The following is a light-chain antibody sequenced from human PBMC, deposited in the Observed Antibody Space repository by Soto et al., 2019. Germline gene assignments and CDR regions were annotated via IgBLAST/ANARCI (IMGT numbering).Light chain of an antibody. CDR2: GAS. J-gene: IGKJ1*01. Sequence: EIQMTQSPSSLSASLGDRVTITCRASQSISYNLNWYQQKPGKAPKLLIYGASSLESGVPARFNGSASGTDFTLTITSLQPEDFATYYCQQSYNSPRTFGQGSKVEIK. CDR3: QQSYNSPRT. CDR1: QSISYN. V-gene: IGKV1-39*01.